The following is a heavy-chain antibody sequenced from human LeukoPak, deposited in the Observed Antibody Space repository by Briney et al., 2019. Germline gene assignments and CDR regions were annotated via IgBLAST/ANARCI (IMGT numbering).Heavy chain of an antibody. D-gene: IGHD3-10*01. CDR3: ARAQTTGFGESLHY. CDR2: INPSGSST. Sequence: ASVKVSCKASGYTFTSYYMHWVRQAPGQGLEWMGLINPSGSSTLYAQKFQGRVTMTRDMSTTTDYMELSSLRSEDTAVYYCARAQTTGFGESLHYWGQGTLVTVSS. V-gene: IGHV1-46*01. J-gene: IGHJ4*02. CDR1: GYTFTSYY.